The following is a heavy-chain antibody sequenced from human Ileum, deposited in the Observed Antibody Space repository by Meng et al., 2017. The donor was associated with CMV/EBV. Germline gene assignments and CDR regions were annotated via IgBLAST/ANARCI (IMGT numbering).Heavy chain of an antibody. Sequence: GESLKISCSTSGFTFTTYNMHWVRQAPGKGLEWVSSISSGSSYIYYSDSLKGRFTISRDNTKNSLYLQMNSLRAEDTAIYYCARGGRDAYCSGGSCFFHWGQGTLVTVSS. CDR3: ARGGRDAYCSGGSCFFH. CDR1: GFTFTTYN. CDR2: ISSGSSYI. J-gene: IGHJ4*02. D-gene: IGHD2-15*01. V-gene: IGHV3-21*01.